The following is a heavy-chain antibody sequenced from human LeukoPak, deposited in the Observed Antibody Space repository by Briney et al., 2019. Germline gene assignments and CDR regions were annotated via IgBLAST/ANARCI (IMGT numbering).Heavy chain of an antibody. CDR3: AKDQYGSGTYFDY. D-gene: IGHD3-10*01. CDR1: GFTFTTYA. Sequence: QTGGSLRLSCAASGFTFTTYAMTWVRQAPGKGLEWVPTISGGGDGTHYADSVKGRFTISRDNSKNTLYLQMNNLRAEDTAIYYCAKDQYGSGTYFDYWGQGTLVTVSS. J-gene: IGHJ4*02. V-gene: IGHV3-23*01. CDR2: ISGGGDGT.